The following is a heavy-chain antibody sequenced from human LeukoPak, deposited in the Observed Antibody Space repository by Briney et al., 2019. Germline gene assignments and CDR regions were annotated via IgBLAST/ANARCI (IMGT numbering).Heavy chain of an antibody. CDR3: ARGVYIAAAQYGY. CDR2: IYYSGTT. V-gene: IGHV4-59*11. D-gene: IGHD6-13*01. J-gene: IGHJ4*02. Sequence: SETLSLTCAVYGGSFSGHYWSWIRQPPGKVLEWIGYIYYSGTTNYNPSLKSRVTISVDTSKNQFSLKLSSVTAADTAVYYCARGVYIAAAQYGYWGQGTLVTVSS. CDR1: GGSFSGHY.